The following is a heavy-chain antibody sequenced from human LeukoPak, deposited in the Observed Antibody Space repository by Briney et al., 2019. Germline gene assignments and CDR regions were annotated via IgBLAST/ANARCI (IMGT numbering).Heavy chain of an antibody. CDR1: GFTFSSYG. D-gene: IGHD6-13*01. Sequence: GGSLRLSCAASGFTFSSYGMHWVRQAPGKGLEWVAVISHDGSNKYYADSVKGRFTISRDNSKNTLYLQMNSLRAEDTAVYYCAKAALEGYMVYSSSWYHWFDPWGQGTLVTVSS. CDR2: ISHDGSNK. J-gene: IGHJ5*02. V-gene: IGHV3-30*18. CDR3: AKAALEGYMVYSSSWYHWFDP.